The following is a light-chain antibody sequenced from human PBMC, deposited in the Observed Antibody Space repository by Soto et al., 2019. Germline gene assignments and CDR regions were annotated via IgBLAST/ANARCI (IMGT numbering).Light chain of an antibody. V-gene: IGKV1-39*01. CDR3: QRCYSSQLT. CDR2: AAS. Sequence: DIQMTQSPSSLSASVGDRVTITCRASQTISNYLHWYQQQPGKAPKLLIYAASSLQSGVPSRFSGSGSGTDFTLTISSLQPEDFATYYCQRCYSSQLTFGGGTKVEIK. J-gene: IGKJ4*01. CDR1: QTISNY.